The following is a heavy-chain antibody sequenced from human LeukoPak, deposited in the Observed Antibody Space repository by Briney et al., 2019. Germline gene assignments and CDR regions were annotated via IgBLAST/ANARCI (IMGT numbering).Heavy chain of an antibody. Sequence: PSETLSLTCAVYGGSFTGYYWSWIRQPPGKGLEWIGEINHSGSTNYNPSLKSRVTISVDTSKNQSSLKLSSVTAADTAVYYCARGRVFDYWGQGTLVTVSS. CDR3: ARGRVFDY. V-gene: IGHV4-34*01. J-gene: IGHJ4*02. CDR1: GGSFTGYY. CDR2: INHSGST.